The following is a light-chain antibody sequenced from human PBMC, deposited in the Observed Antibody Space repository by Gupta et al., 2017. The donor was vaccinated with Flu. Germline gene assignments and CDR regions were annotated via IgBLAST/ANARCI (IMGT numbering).Light chain of an antibody. Sequence: IYFTGTNSDYGSWHHQPPGKALRIFIYDVSERPSGVPDRFSGSESGNTASLTIPGLQAEDEADYCCCSRVVTFYVFGPGTEVTVL. CDR3: CSRVVTFYV. CDR1: NSDY. CDR2: DVS. V-gene: IGLV2-11*03. J-gene: IGLJ1*01.